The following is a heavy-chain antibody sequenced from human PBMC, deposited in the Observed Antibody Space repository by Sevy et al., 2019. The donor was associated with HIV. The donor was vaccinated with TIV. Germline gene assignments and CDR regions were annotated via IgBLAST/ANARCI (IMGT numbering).Heavy chain of an antibody. D-gene: IGHD6-19*01. J-gene: IGHJ4*02. CDR3: AKDTSGWYDALDQ. V-gene: IGHV3-23*01. CDR1: GFTFGYFA. Sequence: GGSLRLSCEVSGFTFGYFAMSWVRQAPRKGLEWVSGISPNGATSHYAASVRGRFTISRDNSKNRMYLQMCSLRAEETAQYYCAKDTSGWYDALDQWGQGTLVTVSS. CDR2: ISPNGATS.